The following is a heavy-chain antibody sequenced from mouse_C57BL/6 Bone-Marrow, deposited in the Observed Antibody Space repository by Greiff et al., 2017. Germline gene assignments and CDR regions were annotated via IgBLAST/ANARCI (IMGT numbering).Heavy chain of an antibody. Sequence: EVQLQQSGAELVKPGASVKLSCTASGFNIKDYYMHWVKQRTEQGLEWIGRIDPEDGETKYAPKFQGKATITADTSSSTAYLQLRSLKSEDTAVYYCALYGSSPAWFAYWGQGTLVTVSA. D-gene: IGHD1-1*01. CDR2: IDPEDGET. V-gene: IGHV14-2*01. CDR1: GFNIKDYY. CDR3: ALYGSSPAWFAY. J-gene: IGHJ3*01.